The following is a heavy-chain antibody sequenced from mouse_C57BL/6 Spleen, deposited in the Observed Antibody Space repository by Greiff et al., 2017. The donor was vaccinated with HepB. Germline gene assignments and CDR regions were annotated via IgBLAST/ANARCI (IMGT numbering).Heavy chain of an antibody. CDR3: ARGSGYYVSPYFDY. V-gene: IGHV5-16*01. Sequence: EVHLVESEGGLVQPGSSMKLSCTASGFTFSDYYMAWVRQVPEKGLEWVANINYDGSSTYYLDSLKSRFVISRDNAKNILYLQMSSLKSEDTATYYCARGSGYYVSPYFDYWGQGTTLTVSS. D-gene: IGHD2-3*01. CDR2: INYDGSST. CDR1: GFTFSDYY. J-gene: IGHJ2*01.